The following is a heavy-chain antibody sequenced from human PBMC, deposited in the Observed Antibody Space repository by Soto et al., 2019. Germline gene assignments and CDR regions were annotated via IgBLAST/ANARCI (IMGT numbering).Heavy chain of an antibody. CDR1: GFTFSSYG. Sequence: GGTLRLSCAASGFTFSSYGMHWVRQAPGKGLEWVAVISYDGSNKYYADSVKGRFTISRDNSKNTLYLQMNSLRAEDTAVYYCAKVYYDSSGYHLSLDYWGQGTLVTVSS. CDR3: AKVYYDSSGYHLSLDY. CDR2: ISYDGSNK. J-gene: IGHJ4*02. D-gene: IGHD3-22*01. V-gene: IGHV3-30*18.